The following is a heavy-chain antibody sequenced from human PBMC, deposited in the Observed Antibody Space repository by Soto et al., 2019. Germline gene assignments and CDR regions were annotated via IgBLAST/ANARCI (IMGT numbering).Heavy chain of an antibody. J-gene: IGHJ3*02. D-gene: IGHD2-15*01. CDR2: INAGNGNT. V-gene: IGHV1-3*01. CDR1: GYTFTSYA. Sequence: QVQLVQSGAEVKKPGASVKVSCKASGYTFTSYAMHWVRQAPGQRLEWMGWINAGNGNTKYSQKFQGRVTITRDTSASTAYMELSSLRSEDTAVYYCARGYCSGGSRFAFDIWGQGTMVTVSS. CDR3: ARGYCSGGSRFAFDI.